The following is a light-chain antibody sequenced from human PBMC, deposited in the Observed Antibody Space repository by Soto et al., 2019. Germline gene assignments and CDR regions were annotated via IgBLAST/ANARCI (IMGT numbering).Light chain of an antibody. J-gene: IGKJ4*01. CDR2: GTS. CDR3: QQFSRSPPGVT. CDR1: RSVSSNY. Sequence: EIVLTQSPDTLSLSPGESATLSCRASRSVSSNYLAWYQQKPGQAPRLLVAGTSSRATGIPDRFSGSGSGTDFTLTISGLDPEDFAVYYCQQFSRSPPGVTFGGG. V-gene: IGKV3-20*01.